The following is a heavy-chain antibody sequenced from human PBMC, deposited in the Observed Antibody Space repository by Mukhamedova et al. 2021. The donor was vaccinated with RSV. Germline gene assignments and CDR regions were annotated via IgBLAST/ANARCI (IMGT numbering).Heavy chain of an antibody. CDR3: ARRGPNSGSYVYYYYYGMDV. J-gene: IGHJ6*02. CDR2: IKPYGSEK. D-gene: IGHD1-26*01. V-gene: IGHV3-7*03. Sequence: GKWLEWVANIKPYGSEKYSLDSVTGRFTISRDNAKNSLYLQMNLLRAADTAVYYCARRGPNSGSYVYYYYYGMDVWGQGTTVTVS.